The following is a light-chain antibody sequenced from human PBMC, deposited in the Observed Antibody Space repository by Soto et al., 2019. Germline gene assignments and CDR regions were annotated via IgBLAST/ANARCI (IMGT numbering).Light chain of an antibody. Sequence: QSVLTQPPSASGSPGQSVTISCTGTSSDVGDYNYVSWYQQYPGKAPKLMIYEVSKRPSGVPDRFSGSKSGNTASLTVSGLPAEDEADYYCSSYAGSNNGVFGGGTKLTVL. CDR1: SSDVGDYNY. CDR2: EVS. CDR3: SSYAGSNNGV. V-gene: IGLV2-8*01. J-gene: IGLJ3*02.